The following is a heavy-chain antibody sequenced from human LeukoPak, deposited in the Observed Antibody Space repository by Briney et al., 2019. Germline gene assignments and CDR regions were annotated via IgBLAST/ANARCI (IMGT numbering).Heavy chain of an antibody. CDR1: GGTFSSYA. CDR2: IIPIFGTA. J-gene: IGHJ6*03. V-gene: IGHV1-69*05. D-gene: IGHD5-18*01. Sequence: GASVKVSCKASGGTFSSYAISWVRQAPGQGLEWMGGIIPIFGTANYAQKFQGRVTITTDESTSTAYMELSSLRSEDTAVYYCARGDTAMVTDQSGYYYYYMDVWGKGTTVTVSS. CDR3: ARGDTAMVTDQSGYYYYYMDV.